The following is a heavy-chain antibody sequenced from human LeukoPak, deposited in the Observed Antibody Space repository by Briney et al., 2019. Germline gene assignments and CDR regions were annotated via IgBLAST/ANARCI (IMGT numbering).Heavy chain of an antibody. D-gene: IGHD2-21*02. V-gene: IGHV4-4*02. CDR3: ARASAAYCGGDCYWPFDY. CDR2: IYHSGSP. Sequence: SGTLSLTCAVSGGSISSNNWWGWVRQPPGKGLEWIGEIYHSGSPNYNPSLKSRVTISVGKSRNHFSLNLSSVTAADTAVYYCARASAAYCGGDCYWPFDYWGQGTLVTVSS. J-gene: IGHJ4*02. CDR1: GGSISSNNW.